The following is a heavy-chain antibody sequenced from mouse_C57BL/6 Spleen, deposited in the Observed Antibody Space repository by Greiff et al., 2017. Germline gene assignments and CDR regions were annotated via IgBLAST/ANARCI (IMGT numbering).Heavy chain of an antibody. CDR2: IDPYDSYT. Sequence: VQLQQPGAELVMPGASVKLSCKASGYTFTSYWMHWVKQRPGQGLEWIGEIDPYDSYTNYNQKFKGKSTLTVDKSSSTAYMQLSSLTSEDSAVYYCARGNYGSSYGSMDYWGQGTSVTVSS. J-gene: IGHJ4*01. CDR1: GYTFTSYW. V-gene: IGHV1-69*01. CDR3: ARGNYGSSYGSMDY. D-gene: IGHD1-1*01.